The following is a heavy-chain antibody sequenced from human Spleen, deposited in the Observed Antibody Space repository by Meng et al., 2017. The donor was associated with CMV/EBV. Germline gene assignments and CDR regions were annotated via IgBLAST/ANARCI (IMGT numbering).Heavy chain of an antibody. CDR2: ISSSSSYI. CDR3: ARESSTFSWSEYLQH. CDR1: GFTFSSYS. V-gene: IGHV3-21*01. J-gene: IGHJ1*01. D-gene: IGHD2-2*01. Sequence: GGSLRLSCAASGFTFSSYSMNWVRQAPGKGLEWVSSISSSSSYIYYADSVKGRFTISRDNTKNSLYLQMNSLSAEDTAVYYCARESSTFSWSEYLQHWGQGTLVTVS.